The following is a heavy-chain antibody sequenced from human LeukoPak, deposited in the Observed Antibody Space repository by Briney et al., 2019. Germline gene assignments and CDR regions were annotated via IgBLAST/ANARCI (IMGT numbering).Heavy chain of an antibody. Sequence: ASVKVSCKASGYMFTNYGVNWVRQATGQGLEWMGWMNPNSGETGYAQSFQGRVTMTRNTSMSTAYLELSSLTIDDTAVYYCARDDTTSSYAYWGDLYNHMDVWGQGTTVTVSS. V-gene: IGHV1-8*01. J-gene: IGHJ6*02. CDR1: GYMFTNYG. CDR2: MNPNSGET. D-gene: IGHD2-21*01. CDR3: ARDDTTSSYAYWGDLYNHMDV.